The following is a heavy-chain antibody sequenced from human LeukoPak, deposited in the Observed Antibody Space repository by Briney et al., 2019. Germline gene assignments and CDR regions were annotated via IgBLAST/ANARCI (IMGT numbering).Heavy chain of an antibody. CDR1: GYTFTSYD. J-gene: IGHJ4*02. CDR3: ARAPRIAAAGMSRVDY. CDR2: INPSGGST. D-gene: IGHD6-13*01. Sequence: RASVKVSCKASGYTFTSYDINWVRQAPGQGLEWMGIINPSGGSTSYAQKFQGRVTMTRDTSTSTVYMELSSLRSDDTAVYYCARAPRIAAAGMSRVDYWGQGTLVTVSS. V-gene: IGHV1-46*01.